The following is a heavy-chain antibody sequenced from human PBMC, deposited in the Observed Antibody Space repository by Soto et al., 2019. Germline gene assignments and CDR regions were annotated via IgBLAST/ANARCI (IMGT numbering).Heavy chain of an antibody. CDR1: GFSLTTRPVG. J-gene: IGHJ2*01. CDR2: IYWDDEK. Sequence: SGPTLVNPTQTLTLTCTFSGFSLTTRPVGVGCLRQPPGKALEWLALIYWDDEKRYSPSLKSRLSIAKDTSKNQVVLTMTNMDPVDTATYFCARRRVYVFGSNRYWYFDLWGRGTLVTVS. D-gene: IGHD3-10*02. V-gene: IGHV2-5*02. CDR3: ARRRVYVFGSNRYWYFDL.